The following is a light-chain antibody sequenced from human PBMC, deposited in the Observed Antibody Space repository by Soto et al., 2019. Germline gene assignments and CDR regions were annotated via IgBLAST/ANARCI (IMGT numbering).Light chain of an antibody. J-gene: IGLJ1*01. CDR1: SRDVGGYYS. CDR3: SSYTSSSTDV. Sequence: QSALTQPASVSGSPGQSITISCTGTSRDVGGYYSVSWYQQHPGKAPKLMIYDVTNRPSGVSNRFSGSKSGNTASLTISGLQAEDEADYYCSSYTSSSTDVFGTGTKLTVL. V-gene: IGLV2-14*01. CDR2: DVT.